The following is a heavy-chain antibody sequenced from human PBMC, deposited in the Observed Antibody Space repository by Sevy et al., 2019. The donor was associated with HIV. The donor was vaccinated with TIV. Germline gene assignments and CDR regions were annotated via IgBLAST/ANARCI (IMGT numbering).Heavy chain of an antibody. D-gene: IGHD3-10*01. V-gene: IGHV1-18*01. CDR1: GYTFSSYG. CDR3: EREGYYYRSGTYRHPNYYGMDV. CDR2: ISDYNGYT. Sequence: ASVKVSCKASGYTFSSYGISWVRQAPGQGLEWMGWISDYNGYTNYAHKFQGRVTMSTETSTRTAYMELRSLRSDDTAVYFCEREGYYYRSGTYRHPNYYGMDVWGQGTAVTVSS. J-gene: IGHJ6*02.